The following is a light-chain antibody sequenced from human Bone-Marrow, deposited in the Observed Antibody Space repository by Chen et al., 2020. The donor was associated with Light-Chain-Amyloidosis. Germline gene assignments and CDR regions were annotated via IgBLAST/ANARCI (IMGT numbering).Light chain of an antibody. J-gene: IGLJ3*02. CDR3: QVWDRSSDRPV. CDR1: NIGSTS. CDR2: DDS. Sequence: SYVLTQHSSASVAPGPTPTIACGGNNIGSTSVYWYKQTPGPAPLLFVYDDSDRPAGIPERFSGSNSGNTATLTISRVEAGDEADYYCQVWDRSSDRPVFGGGTKLTVL. V-gene: IGLV3-21*02.